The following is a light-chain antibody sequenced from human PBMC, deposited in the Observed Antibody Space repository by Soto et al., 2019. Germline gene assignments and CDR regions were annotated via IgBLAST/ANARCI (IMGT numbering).Light chain of an antibody. J-gene: IGKJ1*01. CDR1: QNISRS. CDR3: QHYNHWLWT. V-gene: IGKV3-15*01. CDR2: GTS. Sequence: EIVMTQSPVTLSVSPGERATLSCRASQNISRSLAWYQQKPGQGPSLLIYGTSTRAGGVPARFSGGGSGTEFTLTISNLQSEDFAVYYCQHYNHWLWTFGQGTKVDIK.